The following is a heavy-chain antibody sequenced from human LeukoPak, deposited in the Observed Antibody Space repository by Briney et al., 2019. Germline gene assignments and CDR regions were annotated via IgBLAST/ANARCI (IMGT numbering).Heavy chain of an antibody. CDR2: ITGSGSTT. CDR1: GFTFSNYA. Sequence: GGSLRLSCAASGFTFSNYAMNWVRQAPGKGLERVSVITGSGSTTFYADSVKGRFTTSRDNSKSTVFLQMNSLRVEDTAVYYCATAGGSSGSYPLIYWGQGVLVTVSS. J-gene: IGHJ4*02. V-gene: IGHV3-23*01. D-gene: IGHD6-19*01. CDR3: ATAGGSSGSYPLIY.